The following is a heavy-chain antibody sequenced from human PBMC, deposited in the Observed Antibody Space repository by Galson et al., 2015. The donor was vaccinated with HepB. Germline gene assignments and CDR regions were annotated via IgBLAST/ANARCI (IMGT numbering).Heavy chain of an antibody. CDR1: GYTFTSYG. D-gene: IGHD3-10*01. V-gene: IGHV1-18*04. CDR2: ISAYNGNT. J-gene: IGHJ6*02. CDR3: ARFLGYYGSGSYYNGYYGMDV. Sequence: SVKVSCKASGYTFTSYGISWVRQAPGQGLEWMGWISAYNGNTNYAQKLQGRVTMTTDTSTSTAYMELRSLRSDDTAVYYCARFLGYYGSGSYYNGYYGMDVWGQGTTVTVSS.